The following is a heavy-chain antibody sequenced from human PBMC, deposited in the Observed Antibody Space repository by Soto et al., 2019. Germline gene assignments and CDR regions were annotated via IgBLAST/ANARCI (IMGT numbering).Heavy chain of an antibody. Sequence: ASVKVSCKASGYTFTAFYMNWVRQAPGQGLEWMGWVNPNTGVTKYAQKFQGRVTMTRDMSITTVYMELNNLSPDDTAVYYCGRGRSGQIVVFYWGQGTPVTVSS. CDR3: GRGRSGQIVVFY. D-gene: IGHD1-26*01. CDR1: GYTFTAFY. V-gene: IGHV1-2*02. CDR2: VNPNTGVT. J-gene: IGHJ4*02.